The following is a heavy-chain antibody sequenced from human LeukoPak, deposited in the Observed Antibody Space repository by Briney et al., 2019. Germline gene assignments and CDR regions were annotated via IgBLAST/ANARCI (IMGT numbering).Heavy chain of an antibody. CDR2: IYYSGST. V-gene: IGHV4-59*01. CDR1: GGSISSYY. J-gene: IGHJ5*02. D-gene: IGHD5-24*01. CDR3: ARSQFFERPRRNWFDP. Sequence: PSETLSLTCTVSGGSISSYYWSWIRQPPGKGLEWIGYIYYSGSTNYNPSLKSRVTISVDTSKNQFSLKLSSVTAADTAVYYCARSQFFERPRRNWFDPWGQGTLVTVSS.